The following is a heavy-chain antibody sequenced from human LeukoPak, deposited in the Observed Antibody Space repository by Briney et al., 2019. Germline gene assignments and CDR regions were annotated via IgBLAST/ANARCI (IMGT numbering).Heavy chain of an antibody. J-gene: IGHJ4*02. CDR1: GFTFSNYA. D-gene: IGHD3-10*01. Sequence: GGSLRLSCAASGFTFSNYAMEWVRQAPGKGLEWVSSLSSTSINIYYADSVRGRFTISRDNAKNSLYLQMNSLRAEDTAVYYCARLSMTSYGKYYFEYWGQGTLVTVSS. CDR2: LSSTSINI. CDR3: ARLSMTSYGKYYFEY. V-gene: IGHV3-21*01.